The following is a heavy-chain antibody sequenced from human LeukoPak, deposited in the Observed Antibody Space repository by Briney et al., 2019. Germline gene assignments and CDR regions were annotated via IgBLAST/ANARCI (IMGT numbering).Heavy chain of an antibody. Sequence: ASVKVSCKASGYTFTGYYMHWVRQAPGQGLEWMGWINPNSGGTNYAQKFQGRVTMTRDTSISTAYMELSRLRSEDTAVYYCARVVADSSGWETLDYWGQGTLVTVSS. CDR1: GYTFTGYY. J-gene: IGHJ4*02. CDR3: ARVVADSSGWETLDY. CDR2: INPNSGGT. V-gene: IGHV1-2*02. D-gene: IGHD6-19*01.